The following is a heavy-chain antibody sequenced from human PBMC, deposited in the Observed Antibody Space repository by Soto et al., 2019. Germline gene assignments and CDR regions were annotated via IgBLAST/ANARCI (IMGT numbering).Heavy chain of an antibody. J-gene: IGHJ5*02. V-gene: IGHV4-4*07. D-gene: IGHD1-1*01. CDR2: IYATGTT. CDR1: SASISGLY. CDR3: VRDGTKTLRDWFDP. Sequence: SLALSVTCTVSSASISGLYWCWSLESAGKGLEWIGRIYATGTTDYNPSLKSRVMMSVDTSKKQFSLKLRSVTAADTAVYYCVRDGTKTLRDWFDPWGQGISVTVSS.